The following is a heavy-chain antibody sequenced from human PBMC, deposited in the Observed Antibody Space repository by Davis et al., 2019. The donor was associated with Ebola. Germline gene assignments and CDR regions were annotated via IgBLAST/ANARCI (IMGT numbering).Heavy chain of an antibody. CDR2: IYYSGST. CDR3: ARLFGGDLYYYGMDV. CDR1: GASISSYY. D-gene: IGHD3-16*01. J-gene: IGHJ6*04. Sequence: AGSLRLSCSVSGASISSYYWSWIRQPPGKGLEWIGYIYYSGSTNYNPSLKSRVTISVDTSKNQFSLKLSSVTAADTAVYYCARLFGGDLYYYGMDVWGKGTTVTVSS. V-gene: IGHV4-59*01.